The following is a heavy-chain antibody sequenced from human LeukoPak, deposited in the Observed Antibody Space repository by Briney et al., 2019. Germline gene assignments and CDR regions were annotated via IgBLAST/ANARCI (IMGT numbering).Heavy chain of an antibody. J-gene: IGHJ1*01. V-gene: IGHV3-21*01. Sequence: GGSLRLSCAASGFTFSGHNMNWVRQAPGKGLEWVSSISSSSSYIYYADSVKGRFTISRDNAKNSLYLQMNSLRAEDTAVYYCATYSSLNRREFQYWGQGTLLTVSS. CDR1: GFTFSGHN. CDR3: ATYSSLNRREFQY. D-gene: IGHD3-22*01. CDR2: ISSSSSYI.